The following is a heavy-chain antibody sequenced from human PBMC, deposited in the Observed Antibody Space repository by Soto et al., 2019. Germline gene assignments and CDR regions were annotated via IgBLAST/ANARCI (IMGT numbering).Heavy chain of an antibody. CDR2: IIPIFGTA. CDR1: GGTFSIYA. V-gene: IGHV1-69*06. D-gene: IGHD2-15*01. CDR3: ARGYCSGGSCLSWFDP. J-gene: IGHJ5*02. Sequence: SVKVSCKASGGTFSIYAISWVRQAPVQGLEWMGGIIPIFGTANYAQKFQGRVTITADKSTSTAYMELSSLRSEDTAVYYCARGYCSGGSCLSWFDPWGQGTLVTVSS.